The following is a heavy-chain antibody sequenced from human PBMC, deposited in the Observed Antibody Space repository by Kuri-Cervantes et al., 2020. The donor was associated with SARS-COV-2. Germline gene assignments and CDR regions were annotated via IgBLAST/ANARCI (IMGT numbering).Heavy chain of an antibody. J-gene: IGHJ6*02. CDR3: AKGYVNCSGGSCYSIHYYYGMDV. D-gene: IGHD2-15*01. CDR2: IWYDGSNK. Sequence: GGSLRLSFAASGFTFSSYGMHWVRQAPGKGLEWVAVIWYDGSNKYYADSVKGRFTISRDNSKNTLYLQMNSLRAEDTAVYYCAKGYVNCSGGSCYSIHYYYGMDVWGQGTTVTVSS. CDR1: GFTFSSYG. V-gene: IGHV3-33*06.